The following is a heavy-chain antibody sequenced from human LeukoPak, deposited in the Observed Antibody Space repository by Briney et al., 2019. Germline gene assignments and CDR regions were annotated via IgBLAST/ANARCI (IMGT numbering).Heavy chain of an antibody. CDR3: ARGDVVVVPAQRDYYYYYYMDV. Sequence: PGGSLRLSCAASGFTFDDYGMSWVRQAPGKGLEWVSGINWNGVNTNYADSVKGRFTISRDNAKNSLYLQMNSLRAEDMALYYCARGDVVVVPAQRDYYYYYYMDVWGKGTTVAVSS. CDR1: GFTFDDYG. CDR2: INWNGVNT. J-gene: IGHJ6*03. V-gene: IGHV3-20*04. D-gene: IGHD2-15*01.